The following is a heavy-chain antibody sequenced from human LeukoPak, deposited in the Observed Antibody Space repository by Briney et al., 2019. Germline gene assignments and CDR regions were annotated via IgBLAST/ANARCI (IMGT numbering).Heavy chain of an antibody. V-gene: IGHV1-69*13. CDR1: GGTFSSYA. CDR3: ARGVYYGSGSYYNEGYYFDY. D-gene: IGHD3-10*01. Sequence: ASVKVSCKASGGTFSSYAISWVRQAPGQGLEWMGGIIPIFGTANYAQKFQGRVTITADESTSTAYMELSSLRSEDTAVYYCARGVYYGSGSYYNEGYYFDYRGQGTLVTVSS. CDR2: IIPIFGTA. J-gene: IGHJ4*02.